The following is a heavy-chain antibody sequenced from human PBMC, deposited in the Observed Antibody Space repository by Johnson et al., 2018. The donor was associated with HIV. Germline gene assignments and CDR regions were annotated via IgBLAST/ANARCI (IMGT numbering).Heavy chain of an antibody. CDR1: GFTFDDYA. CDR2: ISTSGSTI. J-gene: IGHJ3*02. V-gene: IGHV3-48*03. Sequence: VQLVESGGGLVQPGRSLRLSCAASGFTFDDYAMHWVRQVPGKGLEWVSYISTSGSTIYYADSVKGRFTIFRDNSKNTLYLQMSSLRTEDTAVYYCAKVHIPARWSAAFDIWGRGTLVTVSS. CDR3: AKVHIPARWSAAFDI. D-gene: IGHD6-6*01.